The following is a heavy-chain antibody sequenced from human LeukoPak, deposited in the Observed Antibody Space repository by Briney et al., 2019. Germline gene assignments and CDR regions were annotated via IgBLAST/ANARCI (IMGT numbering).Heavy chain of an antibody. CDR3: ARVPVAAAGYYYYYYMDV. Sequence: SETLSLTCAVYGGSFSGYYWSWIRQPPGKGLEWIGEINHSGSTNYNPSLKSRVTISVDTSKNQFSLKLSSVTAADTAVYYCARVPVAAAGYYYYYYMDVWGKGTTVTVSS. D-gene: IGHD6-13*01. CDR1: GGSFSGYY. CDR2: INHSGST. J-gene: IGHJ6*03. V-gene: IGHV4-34*01.